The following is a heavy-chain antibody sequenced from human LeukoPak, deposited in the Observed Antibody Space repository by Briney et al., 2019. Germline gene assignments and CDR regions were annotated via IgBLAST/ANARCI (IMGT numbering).Heavy chain of an antibody. V-gene: IGHV3-30-3*01. CDR1: GFTFSNYA. D-gene: IGHD3-10*01. J-gene: IGHJ4*02. Sequence: PGRSLRLSCAASGFTFSNYAMHWVRQAPGKGLEWVAIISDDGSNEYYADSVKGRFTTSRDNSKNTLYLQMNSLRAEDTAVYYCATPKGGSGSHRAPLEYWGQGTLVTVST. CDR2: ISDDGSNE. CDR3: ATPKGGSGSHRAPLEY.